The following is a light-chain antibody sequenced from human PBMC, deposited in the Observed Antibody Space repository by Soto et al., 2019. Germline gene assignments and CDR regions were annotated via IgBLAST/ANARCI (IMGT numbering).Light chain of an antibody. J-gene: IGLJ2*01. CDR3: SAWDDSLKGPV. CDR2: SNN. CDR1: SSNIGSNT. V-gene: IGLV1-44*01. Sequence: QSVLTQPPSASGTPGQRVTISCSGSSSNIGSNTIHWYQQLPGTAPKLLIYSNNKRPSGVPDRISGSKSGTSASLAISGLQSEDEANYYCSAWDDSLKGPVFGGGTKVTVL.